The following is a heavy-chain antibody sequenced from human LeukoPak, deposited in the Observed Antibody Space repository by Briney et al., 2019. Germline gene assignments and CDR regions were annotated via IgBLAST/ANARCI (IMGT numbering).Heavy chain of an antibody. CDR3: AKDRRGSGSFPSYYFDY. CDR2: ISGSGGST. CDR1: GFTFSSYA. V-gene: IGHV3-23*01. Sequence: GGSLRLSCAASGFTFSSYAMSWVRQAPGKGLEWVSAISGSGGSTYYADSVKGRFTISRDNSKNTLYLQMNSLRAEDTAVYYCAKDRRGSGSFPSYYFDYWGQGTLVTVSS. D-gene: IGHD3-10*01. J-gene: IGHJ4*02.